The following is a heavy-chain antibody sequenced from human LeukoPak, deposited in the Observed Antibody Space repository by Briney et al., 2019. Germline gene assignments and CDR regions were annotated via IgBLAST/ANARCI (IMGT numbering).Heavy chain of an antibody. Sequence: ASVKVSCKASGYTFTSYGISWVRQAPGQGLEWMGWISAYNGNTNYAQKLQGRVTMTTDTSTSTAYMELRSLRSDDTAVYYCARSDIVVVVAATDYYYYMDVWGKGTTVTVSS. V-gene: IGHV1-18*01. CDR2: ISAYNGNT. CDR3: ARSDIVVVVAATDYYYYMDV. CDR1: GYTFTSYG. J-gene: IGHJ6*03. D-gene: IGHD2-15*01.